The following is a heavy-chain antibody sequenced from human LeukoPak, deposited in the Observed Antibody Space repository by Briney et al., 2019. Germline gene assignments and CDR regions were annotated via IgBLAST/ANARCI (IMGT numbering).Heavy chain of an antibody. CDR2: IYYSGST. CDR3: ARGKWELRSVSFDY. D-gene: IGHD1-26*01. V-gene: IGHV4-39*07. J-gene: IGHJ4*02. CDR1: GGSISSSSYY. Sequence: SETLSLTCTVSGGSISSSSYYWGWIRQPPGKGLEWIGSIYYSGSTYYNPSLKSRVTISVDKSKNQFSLNLSSVTAADTAVYYCARGKWELRSVSFDYWGQGTLVTVSS.